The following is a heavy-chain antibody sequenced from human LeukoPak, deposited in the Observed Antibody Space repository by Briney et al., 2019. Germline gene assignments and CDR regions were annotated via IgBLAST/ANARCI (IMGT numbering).Heavy chain of an antibody. D-gene: IGHD1-26*01. CDR3: ARALAWERQLSGFDV. V-gene: IGHV3-30*04. CDR1: GFSFSHYA. Sequence: GGSLRLSCAASGFSFSHYAMHWVRQAPGKGLEWVAVIAHDGTDKYYADSVRGRFTISRDNSKTTLYLQMDSLRPEDTAVYYCARALAWERQLSGFDVWGQGTLVTVSS. J-gene: IGHJ3*01. CDR2: IAHDGTDK.